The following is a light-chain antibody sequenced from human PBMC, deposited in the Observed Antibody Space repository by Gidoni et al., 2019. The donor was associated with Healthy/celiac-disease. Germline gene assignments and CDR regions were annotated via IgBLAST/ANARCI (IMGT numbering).Light chain of an antibody. J-gene: IGLJ1*01. CDR2: DVS. CDR1: SSDVGVYNY. V-gene: IGLV2-14*01. Sequence: QSALTQPASVSGSPGQSITISCTGTSSDVGVYNYVSWYQQHPGKAPKLMIYDVSNRPSGVSNRFSVSKSGNTASLTISGLQAEDEADYYCSSYTSSSTPYVFGTGTKVTVL. CDR3: SSYTSSSTPYV.